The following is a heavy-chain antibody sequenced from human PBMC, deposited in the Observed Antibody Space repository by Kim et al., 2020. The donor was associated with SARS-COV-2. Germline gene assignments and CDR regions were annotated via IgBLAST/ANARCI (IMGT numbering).Heavy chain of an antibody. CDR2: IDPSDSYT. D-gene: IGHD6-13*01. V-gene: IGHV5-10-1*01. Sequence: GESLKISCKGSGYSFTSYWISWVRQMPGKGLEWMGRIDPSDSYTNYSPSFQGHVTISADKSISTAYLQWSSLKASDTAMYYCARRRIAAAAAAAYYGMDVWGQGTTVTVSS. CDR1: GYSFTSYW. J-gene: IGHJ6*02. CDR3: ARRRIAAAAAAAYYGMDV.